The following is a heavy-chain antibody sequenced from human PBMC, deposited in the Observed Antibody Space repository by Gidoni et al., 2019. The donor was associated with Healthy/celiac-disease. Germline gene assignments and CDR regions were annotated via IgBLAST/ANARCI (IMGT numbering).Heavy chain of an antibody. Sequence: QVQLVQSGAEVKKPGASVKVSCKASGYTFTGYYMHWVRQAPGQGLEWMGWINPNSGGTNYAQKFQGRVTMTRDTSISTAYMELSRLRSDDTAVYYCARDYIGSGYGDVGGWFDPWGQGTLVTVSS. V-gene: IGHV1-2*02. D-gene: IGHD4-17*01. CDR3: ARDYIGSGYGDVGGWFDP. CDR2: INPNSGGT. J-gene: IGHJ5*02. CDR1: GYTFTGYY.